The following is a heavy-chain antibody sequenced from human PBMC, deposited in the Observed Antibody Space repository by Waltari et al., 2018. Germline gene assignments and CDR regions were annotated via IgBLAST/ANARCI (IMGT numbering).Heavy chain of an antibody. CDR2: FGPENGEQ. CDR1: GYTLTELS. D-gene: IGHD5-18*01. J-gene: IGHJ4*02. Sequence: QVQLVQSGAEVKKPGASVKVSCKVSGYTLTELSMHWVRQAPGKGLEWMGEFGPENGEQIYEQKFQGRVTMTVDTSTDTAYMELSSLRSEDTAVYYCATVMNVDTAYFDYWGQGTLVTVSS. CDR3: ATVMNVDTAYFDY. V-gene: IGHV1-24*01.